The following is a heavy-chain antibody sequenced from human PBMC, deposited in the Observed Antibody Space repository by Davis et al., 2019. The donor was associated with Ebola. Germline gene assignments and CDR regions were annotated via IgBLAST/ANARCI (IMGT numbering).Heavy chain of an antibody. J-gene: IGHJ5*02. CDR3: ARSITWYPGSWFDP. D-gene: IGHD6-13*01. Sequence: PSETLSLTCTVSGGSISSYYWSWIRQPPGKGLEWIGYIYYSGSTNYNPSLKSRVTISVDTSKNQISLKVSSATAADTAVYYCARSITWYPGSWFDPWGQGTLVTVSS. V-gene: IGHV4-59*01. CDR2: IYYSGST. CDR1: GGSISSYY.